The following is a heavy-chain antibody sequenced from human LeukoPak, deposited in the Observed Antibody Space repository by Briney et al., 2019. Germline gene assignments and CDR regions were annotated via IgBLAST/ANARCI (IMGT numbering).Heavy chain of an antibody. D-gene: IGHD3-10*01. V-gene: IGHV3-23*01. CDR2: ISGSGDST. Sequence: GGSLRLSCAASGFTFSSYAMSWVRQAPGKGLEWVSSISGSGDSTYYADSVKGRFTISRDNSVNTLYLQMNSLRAEDTAVYYCAKSSPLTMVRGANDYWGQGTLVTVSS. CDR1: GFTFSSYA. J-gene: IGHJ4*02. CDR3: AKSSPLTMVRGANDY.